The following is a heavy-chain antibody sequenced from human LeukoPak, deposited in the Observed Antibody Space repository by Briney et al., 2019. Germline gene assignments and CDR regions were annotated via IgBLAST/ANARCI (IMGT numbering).Heavy chain of an antibody. V-gene: IGHV3-33*01. CDR1: GFIFSNDA. Sequence: GGSLRLSCAASGFIFSNDAMHWVRQAPGKGLEWVAFIWFDGSNKHYADSVKGRFTISRDNAKNSLYLQMNSLRAEDTAVYYCARENPTEAFEYWGQGTLVTVSS. J-gene: IGHJ4*02. CDR2: IWFDGSNK. CDR3: ARENPTEAFEY. D-gene: IGHD1-1*01.